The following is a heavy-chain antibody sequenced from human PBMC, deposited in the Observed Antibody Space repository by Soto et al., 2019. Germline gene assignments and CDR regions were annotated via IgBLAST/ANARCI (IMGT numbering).Heavy chain of an antibody. CDR3: ARDGLRMHV. J-gene: IGHJ6*04. V-gene: IGHV4-61*01. CDR1: GGSVSTGSYD. CDR2: IFFTGNA. Sequence: PPEPLSLTCTVSGGSVSTGSYDWSWNRQPPGKGLEWIGKIFFTGNAHYNPSLRDRVTMSADTSKDQFSLTRTSVTAADTAVYYCARDGLRMHVCGEGITVTVSP.